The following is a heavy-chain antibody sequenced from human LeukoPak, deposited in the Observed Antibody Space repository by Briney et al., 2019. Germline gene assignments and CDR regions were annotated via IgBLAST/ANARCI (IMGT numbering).Heavy chain of an antibody. CDR1: GGSMMNYY. J-gene: IGHJ5*01. V-gene: IGHV4-59*13. Sequence: SETLSLTCTISGGSMMNYYWSWIRQPPGKGLEWIGYIYYSGSNNYNPSLKSRVTISVDTSKNQFSLKLSSVTAADTAVYYCARVSPRTRFDYWGHGTLVSVSS. D-gene: IGHD1/OR15-1a*01. CDR2: IYYSGSN. CDR3: ARVSPRTRFDY.